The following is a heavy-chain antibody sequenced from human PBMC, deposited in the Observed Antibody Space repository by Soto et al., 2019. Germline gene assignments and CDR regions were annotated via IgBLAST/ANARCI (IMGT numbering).Heavy chain of an antibody. Sequence: EVQLVESGGGLVQPGRSLRLSCAASGFTFDDYAMHWVRQAPGKGLEWVSGISWNSGTIGYEDSVKGRFTISRDNAKNSLYLQMNSLRAEDTALYYCATDSTLSGWSGFAYWGQGTLVTVSS. CDR2: ISWNSGTI. CDR3: ATDSTLSGWSGFAY. V-gene: IGHV3-9*01. J-gene: IGHJ4*02. CDR1: GFTFDDYA. D-gene: IGHD6-19*01.